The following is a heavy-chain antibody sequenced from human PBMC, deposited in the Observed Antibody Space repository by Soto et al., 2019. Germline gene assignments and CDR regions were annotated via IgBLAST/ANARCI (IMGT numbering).Heavy chain of an antibody. J-gene: IGHJ1*01. CDR3: VREGLSGF. Sequence: GGSLRLSCAASGFTVRYGYMSWVRQAPGKGLEWVSVIYSDGSKHYSDSVKGRFTISRDTSKNTLHLQMNSLRAEDTGVYYCVREGLSGFWGQGTPVTVSS. V-gene: IGHV3-66*01. D-gene: IGHD3-16*01. CDR1: GFTVRYGY. CDR2: IYSDGSK.